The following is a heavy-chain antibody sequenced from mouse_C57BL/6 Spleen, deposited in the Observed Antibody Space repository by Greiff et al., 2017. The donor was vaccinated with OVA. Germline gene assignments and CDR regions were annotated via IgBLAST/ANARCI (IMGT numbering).Heavy chain of an antibody. CDR3: ARRGYYGSGPRYWYFDV. CDR1: GFTFSSYT. V-gene: IGHV5-9*01. D-gene: IGHD1-1*01. Sequence: EVKLMESGGGLVKPGGSLKLSCAASGFTFSSYTMSWVRQAPEKRLEWVATISGGGGNTYYPDSVKGRFTISRDNAKNTLYLQMSSLRSEDTALYYCARRGYYGSGPRYWYFDVWGTGTTVTVSS. CDR2: ISGGGGNT. J-gene: IGHJ1*03.